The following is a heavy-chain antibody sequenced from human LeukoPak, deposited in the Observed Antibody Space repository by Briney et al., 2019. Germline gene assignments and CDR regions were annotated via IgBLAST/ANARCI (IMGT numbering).Heavy chain of an antibody. CDR2: IRSKANSYAT. CDR3: TRVGTYCGGDCYTRPYYYYGMDV. CDR1: GFTFSGSA. V-gene: IGHV3-73*01. Sequence: GGSLRLSCAVSGFTFSGSAMHWVRQASGKGLEWVGRIRSKANSYATAYAASVKGRFTISRDESKNTAYLQMNSLKTEDTAVYYCTRVGTYCGGDCYTRPYYYYGMDVWGQGTTVTVSS. J-gene: IGHJ6*02. D-gene: IGHD2-21*02.